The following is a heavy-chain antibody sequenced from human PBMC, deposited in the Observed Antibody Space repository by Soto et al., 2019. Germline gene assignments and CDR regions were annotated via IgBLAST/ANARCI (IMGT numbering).Heavy chain of an antibody. CDR2: VDDSGAA. V-gene: IGHV4-4*08. CDR3: ARTDAAMTTPFDF. J-gene: IGHJ4*02. D-gene: IGHD5-18*01. CDR1: GGSISNFY. Sequence: QVQLQESGPGLVKPPETLSLTCTVSGGSISNFYWSWIRQSPGKGLEWIGYVDDSGAANYNPGLKSRVSMSVDASKNQVSLKMSSVTAADTAVYYCARTDAAMTTPFDFWGQGTLVTVSS.